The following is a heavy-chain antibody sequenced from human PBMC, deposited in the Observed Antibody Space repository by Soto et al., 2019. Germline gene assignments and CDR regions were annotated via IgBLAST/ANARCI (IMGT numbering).Heavy chain of an antibody. CDR3: ARARWEATLGTYYGMDV. Sequence: QVQLVQSGAEVKKPGSSVKVSCKASGGTFSSYAISWVRQAPGQGLEWMGGISPIFGTANYAQKFQGRVTITADESTSTAYMELSSLRSEDTAVYYCARARWEATLGTYYGMDVWVQGTTVTVSS. CDR1: GGTFSSYA. V-gene: IGHV1-69*01. D-gene: IGHD1-26*01. CDR2: ISPIFGTA. J-gene: IGHJ6*02.